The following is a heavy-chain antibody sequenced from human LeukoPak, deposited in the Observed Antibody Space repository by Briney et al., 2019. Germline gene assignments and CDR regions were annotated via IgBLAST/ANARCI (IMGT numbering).Heavy chain of an antibody. CDR1: GFTFNNYW. CDR3: AKDLDSSGYYLGENFDY. Sequence: GGSLRLSCAASGFTFNNYWMHWVRQAPGKGLVWVSRINSDGSNTNYADSVKGRFTISRDNAKNTLYLQMNSLRAEDKAVYYCAKDLDSSGYYLGENFDYWGQGTLVTVSS. J-gene: IGHJ4*02. V-gene: IGHV3-74*01. D-gene: IGHD3-22*01. CDR2: INSDGSNT.